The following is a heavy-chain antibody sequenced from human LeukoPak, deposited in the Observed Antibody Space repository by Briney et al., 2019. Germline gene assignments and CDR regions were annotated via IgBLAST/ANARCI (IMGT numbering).Heavy chain of an antibody. CDR3: ARDGYSGSYYRLYYFFMDV. CDR2: ISGSGDNM. V-gene: IGHV3-23*01. J-gene: IGHJ6*03. CDR1: GFTFSSYA. Sequence: GGSLRLSCAASGFTFSSYAMHWVRQAPGKGLEWVSSISGSGDNMDYADSVKGRFTISRDNSENTLYLQMNSLRGEDTAVYYCARDGYSGSYYRLYYFFMDVWGKGTTVTVSS. D-gene: IGHD1-26*01.